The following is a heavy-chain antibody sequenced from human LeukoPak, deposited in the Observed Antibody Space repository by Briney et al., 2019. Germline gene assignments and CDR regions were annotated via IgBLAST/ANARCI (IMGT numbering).Heavy chain of an antibody. CDR2: INLDVGER. J-gene: IGHJ4*02. CDR3: AKGGGSGSYYFDY. D-gene: IGHD1-26*01. V-gene: IGHV3-7*03. CDR1: GFTFSGHS. Sequence: TGGSLTLFCAASGFTFSGHSMTWVRQAPGKGREWVANINLDVGERFYVDFVKGRFTISRENAKNSLYLQMNSLRAEDTDLYYCAKGGGSGSYYFDYWGQGTLVTVSS.